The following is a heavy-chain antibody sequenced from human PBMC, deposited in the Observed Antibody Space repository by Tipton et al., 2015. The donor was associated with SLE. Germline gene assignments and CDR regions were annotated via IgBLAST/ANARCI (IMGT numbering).Heavy chain of an antibody. CDR2: IYTSGST. Sequence: TLSLTCTVSGGPISSGSYYWSWIRQPAGKGLEWIGRIYTSGSTNYNPSLKSRVTISVDTSKNQFSLKLSSVTAADTAVYYCARDRGGLVFDLWGRGALVTVSS. CDR1: GGPISSGSYY. CDR3: ARDRGGLVFDL. V-gene: IGHV4-61*02. J-gene: IGHJ2*01. D-gene: IGHD2-8*02.